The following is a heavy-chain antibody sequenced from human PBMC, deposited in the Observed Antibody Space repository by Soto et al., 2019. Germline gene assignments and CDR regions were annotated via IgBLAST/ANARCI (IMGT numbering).Heavy chain of an antibody. J-gene: IGHJ3*01. CDR2: ISAYNGNK. D-gene: IGHD3-22*01. Sequence: GXAVKVSCKASGYTFTNYGINWVRQAPVHGVEWMGWISAYNGNKRFAQKFQGRVTMTTDASTRTAYMELRNLRSDDTAVYYCAKPNSVNYYDASGYHDAFDFWGQGTMVTVSS. V-gene: IGHV1-18*04. CDR3: AKPNSVNYYDASGYHDAFDF. CDR1: GYTFTNYG.